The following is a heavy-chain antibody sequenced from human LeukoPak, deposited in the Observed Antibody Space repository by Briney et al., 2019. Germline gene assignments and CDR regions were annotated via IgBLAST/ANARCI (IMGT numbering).Heavy chain of an antibody. CDR3: ARDLGRITMVQGVIPGIDY. J-gene: IGHJ4*02. V-gene: IGHV1-18*01. Sequence: GASVKVSCKASGYTFTSYGISWVRQAPGQGLEWMGWISAYNGSTNYAQKLQGRVTMTTDTSTSTAYMELRSPRSDDTAVYYCARDLGRITMVQGVIPGIDYWGQGTLVTVSS. CDR2: ISAYNGST. CDR1: GYTFTSYG. D-gene: IGHD3-10*01.